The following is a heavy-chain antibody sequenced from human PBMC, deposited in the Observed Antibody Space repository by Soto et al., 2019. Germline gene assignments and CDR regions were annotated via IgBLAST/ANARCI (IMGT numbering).Heavy chain of an antibody. Sequence: GGSLRLSCAASGFTFSSYGMHWVRQAPGKGLEWVAVISYDGSNKYYADSVKGRFTISRDNSKNTLYLQMDSLRAEDTAVYYCAKDHSRPEMATSACYYYYYYGMDVWGQGTTVTVSS. CDR3: AKDHSRPEMATSACYYYYYYGMDV. J-gene: IGHJ6*02. D-gene: IGHD5-12*01. V-gene: IGHV3-30*18. CDR2: ISYDGSNK. CDR1: GFTFSSYG.